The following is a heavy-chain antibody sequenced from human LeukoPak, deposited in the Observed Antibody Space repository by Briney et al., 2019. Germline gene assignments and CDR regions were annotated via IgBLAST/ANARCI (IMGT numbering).Heavy chain of an antibody. Sequence: GGSLRLSCAASGFSFNSYSMSWVRQAPGKGLEWVSYISGSTSTIYYADSVKGRFTISRDNAKNSLYLQMSSLRDEDTAVYYCARGINYFDYWGQGTLVTVSS. CDR2: ISGSTSTI. J-gene: IGHJ4*02. CDR3: ARGINYFDY. V-gene: IGHV3-48*02. CDR1: GFSFNSYS.